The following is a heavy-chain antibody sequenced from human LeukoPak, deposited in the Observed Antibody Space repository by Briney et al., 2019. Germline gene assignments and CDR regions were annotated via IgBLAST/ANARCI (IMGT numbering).Heavy chain of an antibody. D-gene: IGHD3-22*01. V-gene: IGHV3-21*01. CDR3: ARRYYYDSSGYTDWYFDL. CDR2: ISSSSSYI. CDR1: GFTFSSYS. J-gene: IGHJ2*01. Sequence: GGSLRLSCAASGFTFSSYSMNWVREAPGKGLEGGSSISSSSSYIYYADSVKGRFTISRDNAKNSLYLQMNSLRAEDTAVYYCARRYYYDSSGYTDWYFDLWGRGTLVTVSS.